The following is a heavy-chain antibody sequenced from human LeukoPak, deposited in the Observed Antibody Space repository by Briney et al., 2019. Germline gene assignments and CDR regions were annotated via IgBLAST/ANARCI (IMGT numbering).Heavy chain of an antibody. J-gene: IGHJ4*02. CDR2: IYYSGST. Sequence: SETLSLTCTVSGGSISSSSYYWGWIRQPPGKGLEWIGSIYYSGSTYYNPSLKSRVTISVDTSKNQFSLKLSSVTAADTAVYYCASRGIVVVPAAIGWGQGTLVTVSS. CDR1: GGSISSSSYY. V-gene: IGHV4-39*01. CDR3: ASRGIVVVPAAIG. D-gene: IGHD2-2*02.